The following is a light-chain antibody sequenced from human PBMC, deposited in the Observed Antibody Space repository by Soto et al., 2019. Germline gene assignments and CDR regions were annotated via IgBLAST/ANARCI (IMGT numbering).Light chain of an antibody. V-gene: IGKV3-20*01. CDR3: QQYGSSPIT. Sequence: EIVLTQSPCTLSVSPGERATLSCRASQSVRSSYLAWYQQNAGQAPRLLIYGASSRATGIPDRFSGSGSGTDFTLTISRLEPEDFAVYYCQQYGSSPITFGQGTRLEIK. CDR2: GAS. CDR1: QSVRSSY. J-gene: IGKJ5*01.